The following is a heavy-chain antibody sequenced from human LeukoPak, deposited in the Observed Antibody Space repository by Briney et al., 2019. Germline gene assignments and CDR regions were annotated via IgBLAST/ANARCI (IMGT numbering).Heavy chain of an antibody. CDR3: ARSFYDISICYYQYFDY. J-gene: IGHJ4*02. CDR2: IYREGSS. Sequence: GGSLRLSCAASGFTFSSYAMSWVRQAPGRGLEWVSVIYREGSSYYAESVKGRFTISRDNSKNTLYIQMNSLRAEDTAVYYCARSFYDISICYYQYFDYWGQGTLVTVSS. V-gene: IGHV3-66*01. CDR1: GFTFSSYA. D-gene: IGHD3-9*01.